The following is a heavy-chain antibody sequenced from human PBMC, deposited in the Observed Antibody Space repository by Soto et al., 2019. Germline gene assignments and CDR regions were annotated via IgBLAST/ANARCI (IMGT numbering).Heavy chain of an antibody. V-gene: IGHV1-3*01. CDR1: GYTFTSYA. CDR3: VRQAEGGYHYGY. Sequence: QVQLVQSGAEVKKPGASVKVSCKASGYTFTSYAMHWVRQAPGQRLEWMGWINAGNGNTKYSQKFQGRVTITRDTSASTAYMELSSLRSEDTAVYYCVRQAEGGYHYGYWGQGTLVTVSS. J-gene: IGHJ4*02. CDR2: INAGNGNT. D-gene: IGHD5-12*01.